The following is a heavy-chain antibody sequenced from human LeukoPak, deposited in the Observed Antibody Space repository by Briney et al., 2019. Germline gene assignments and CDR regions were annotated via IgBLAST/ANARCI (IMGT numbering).Heavy chain of an antibody. V-gene: IGHV3-11*04. D-gene: IGHD6-13*01. J-gene: IGHJ4*02. CDR1: GPTFSDYY. CDR3: ERGGRIAAAGTLFFDY. CDR2: ISSSGSPI. Sequence: GGSLRPSCAASGPTFSDYYMSWIRQAPGKWLEWVSYISSSGSPIYYADSVKGRFTISRDKAKNSLYLQMNSLRAEDTAVYYCERGGRIAAAGTLFFDYWGQGTLVTVSS.